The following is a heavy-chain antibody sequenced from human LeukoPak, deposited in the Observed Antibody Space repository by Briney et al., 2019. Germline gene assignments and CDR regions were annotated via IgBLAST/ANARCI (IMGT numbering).Heavy chain of an antibody. J-gene: IGHJ4*02. CDR2: ISAYNGNT. Sequence: GASVKVSCKASRYTFTSYGISWVRQAPGQGLEWMGWISAYNGNTNYAQKLQGRVTMTTDTSTSTAYMELRSLRSDDTAVYYCASFVGGYSYGFIDYWGQGTLVTVSS. D-gene: IGHD5-18*01. CDR1: RYTFTSYG. V-gene: IGHV1-18*01. CDR3: ASFVGGYSYGFIDY.